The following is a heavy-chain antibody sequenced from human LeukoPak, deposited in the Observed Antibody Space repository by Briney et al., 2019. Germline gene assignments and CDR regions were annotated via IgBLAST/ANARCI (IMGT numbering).Heavy chain of an antibody. CDR3: ARANGGLAY. CDR1: GGSISSYY. V-gene: IGHV4-59*01. Sequence: PSETLSLTCTVSGGSISSYYWSWIRQPPGKGLEWIGYIYYSGSTNYNPSLKSRVTISVDTSKNQFSLKLSSVTAADTAVYYCARANGGLAYWGQGTLVTVSS. D-gene: IGHD2-8*01. J-gene: IGHJ4*02. CDR2: IYYSGST.